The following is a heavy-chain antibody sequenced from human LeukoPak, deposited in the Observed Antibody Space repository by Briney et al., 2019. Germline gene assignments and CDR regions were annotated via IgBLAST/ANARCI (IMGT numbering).Heavy chain of an antibody. CDR3: ASIQLASNYYYYGMDV. CDR1: GGSIRSYY. CDR2: IYYSGST. J-gene: IGHJ6*02. D-gene: IGHD2-15*01. V-gene: IGHV4-59*01. Sequence: SETLSLTCTVSGGSIRSYYWSWIRQPPGKGLEWIGCIYYSGSTNYNPSLKSRVTISVDTSKNQFSLKLSSVTAADTAVYYCASIQLASNYYYYGMDVWGQGTTVTVSS.